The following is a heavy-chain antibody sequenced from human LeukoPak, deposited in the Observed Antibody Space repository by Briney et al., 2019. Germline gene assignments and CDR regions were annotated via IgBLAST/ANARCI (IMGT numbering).Heavy chain of an antibody. D-gene: IGHD6-13*01. CDR3: ARDAEQQLVLLTPLDWYFDL. CDR1: GGTFSNYA. Sequence: VASVKVSCKASGGTFSNYAISWVRQAPGQGLEWMGRIIPILGIANYAQKFQGRVTITADKSTSTAYMELSSLRSEDTAVYYCARDAEQQLVLLTPLDWYFDLWGRGTLVTVSS. CDR2: IIPILGIA. J-gene: IGHJ2*01. V-gene: IGHV1-69*04.